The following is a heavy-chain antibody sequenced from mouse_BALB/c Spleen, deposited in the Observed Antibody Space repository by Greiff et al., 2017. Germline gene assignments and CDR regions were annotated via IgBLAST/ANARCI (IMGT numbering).Heavy chain of an antibody. CDR3: ARDYRYDGYAMDY. D-gene: IGHD2-14*01. V-gene: IGHV2-9*02. CDR1: GFSLTSYG. CDR2: IWAGGST. J-gene: IGHJ4*01. Sequence: VKVVESGPGLVAPSQSLSITCTVSGFSLTSYGVHWVRQPPGKGLEWLGVIWAGGSTNYNSALMSRLSISKDNSKSQVFLKMNSLQTDDTAMYYCARDYRYDGYAMDYWGQGTSVTVSS.